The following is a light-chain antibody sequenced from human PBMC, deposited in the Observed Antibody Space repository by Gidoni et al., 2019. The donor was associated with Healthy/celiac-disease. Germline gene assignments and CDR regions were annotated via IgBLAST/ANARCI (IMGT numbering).Light chain of an antibody. CDR2: GKN. Sequence: SSELTQDPAVSVAFGQTVRITCQGDSLRSYYASWYQQKPGQAPVLVIYGKNNRPSGIPDRFSGSSSGNTASLTITGAQAEDEADYYCNSRDSSGKDVVFGGGTKLTVL. CDR3: NSRDSSGKDVV. J-gene: IGLJ2*01. V-gene: IGLV3-19*01. CDR1: SLRSYY.